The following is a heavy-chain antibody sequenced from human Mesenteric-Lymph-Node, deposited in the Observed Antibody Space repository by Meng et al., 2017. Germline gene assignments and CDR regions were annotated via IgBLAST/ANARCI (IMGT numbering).Heavy chain of an antibody. Sequence: ETLSLTCAGSGFSFSSFGMNWVRQAPGKGLEWVSSMSSSSTYIYYADSVKGRFTISRDNAKNSLYLQMNSLRVEDTALYHCARVRGSSLLGGSYDIWGQGTMVTVSS. CDR3: ARVRGSSLLGGSYDI. V-gene: IGHV3-21*04. CDR2: MSSSSTYI. D-gene: IGHD6-13*01. J-gene: IGHJ3*02. CDR1: GFSFSSFG.